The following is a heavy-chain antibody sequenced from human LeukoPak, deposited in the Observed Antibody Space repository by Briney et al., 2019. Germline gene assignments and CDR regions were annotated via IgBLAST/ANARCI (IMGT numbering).Heavy chain of an antibody. CDR3: ARGLVVAAADYYFDY. J-gene: IGHJ4*02. V-gene: IGHV4-34*01. Sequence: PSETLSLTCAVYGGSFSGYYWSWIRQPPGKGLEWIGEINHSGSTNYNPSLKSRVTISVDTSKNQFSLKLSSVTAADTAVYYCARGLVVAAADYYFDYWGQGTLVTVSS. D-gene: IGHD6-13*01. CDR2: INHSGST. CDR1: GGSFSGYY.